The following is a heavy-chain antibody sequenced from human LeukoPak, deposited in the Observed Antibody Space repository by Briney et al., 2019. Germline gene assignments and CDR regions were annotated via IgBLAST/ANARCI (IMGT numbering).Heavy chain of an antibody. CDR2: ISGGNGNTYYA. V-gene: IGHV3-23*01. D-gene: IGHD2-21*01. CDR1: GFPFSSYA. CDR3: AKHSSGAFDI. Sequence: GGSLRLSCAASGFPFSSYAMSWVRQSPGKGLEWVSAISGGNGNTYYAYYADSVRGRFTISRDKSKNTLYLQMNSLRAEDTAVYYCAKHSSGAFDIWGQGTIVTVSS. J-gene: IGHJ3*02.